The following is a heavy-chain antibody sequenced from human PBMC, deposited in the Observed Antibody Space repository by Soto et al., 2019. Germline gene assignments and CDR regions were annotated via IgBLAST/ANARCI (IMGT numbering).Heavy chain of an antibody. V-gene: IGHV4-39*01. J-gene: IGHJ4*02. CDR1: GGSISTRGYY. CDR2: MFYSGTT. D-gene: IGHD4-4*01. Sequence: QVHLQESGPGLVKPSETLSLTCTVSGGSISTRGYYWGLIRKPPGKGLEWIESMFYSGTTYYNPAIKSRITMDVDSSKNQFSLRLRSVTAADTAVYYCARKEDGYSRLFDFWGQGILVTVSS. CDR3: ARKEDGYSRLFDF.